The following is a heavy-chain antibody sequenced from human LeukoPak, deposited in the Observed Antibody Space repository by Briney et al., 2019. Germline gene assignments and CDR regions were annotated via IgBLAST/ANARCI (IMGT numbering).Heavy chain of an antibody. V-gene: IGHV4-34*01. CDR2: INHSGST. J-gene: IGHJ4*01. CDR3: AKVVCRIPSSYRGSIFDY. D-gene: IGHD2-2*01. CDR1: GGSFSGYY. Sequence: SETLSLTCAVYGGSFSGYYWSWIRQPPGKGLEWIGEINHSGSTNYNPSLKSRVTISVDTSKNQFSLKLSSVTAADTAVYYCAKVVCRIPSSYRGSIFDYGGQETWSPSPQ.